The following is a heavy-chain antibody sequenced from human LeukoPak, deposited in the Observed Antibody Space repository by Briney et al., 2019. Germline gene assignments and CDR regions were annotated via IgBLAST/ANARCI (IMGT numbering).Heavy chain of an antibody. Sequence: GESLRLSCAASGFTFSVYNMNWVRQAPGKGLEWVSSISSRSGSTDYADSVKGRFTMSRDNARNSLYLQMNSLRAEDTAVYYCARARSKIAAPNFDPWGQGTLVTVSS. CDR3: ARARSKIAAPNFDP. CDR1: GFTFSVYN. CDR2: ISSRSGST. J-gene: IGHJ5*02. V-gene: IGHV3-21*06. D-gene: IGHD6-6*01.